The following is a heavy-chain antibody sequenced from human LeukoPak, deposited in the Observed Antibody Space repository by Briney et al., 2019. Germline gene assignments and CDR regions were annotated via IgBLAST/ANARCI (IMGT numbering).Heavy chain of an antibody. CDR3: ARDSAVTTGAFDI. D-gene: IGHD4-17*01. CDR1: GFTFSSYS. J-gene: IGHJ3*02. CDR2: ISSSSSYI. V-gene: IGHV3-21*01. Sequence: GGSLRLSCAASGFTFSSYSMNWVRQAPGKGLEWVSSISSSSSYIYYADSVKGRFTISRDNAKNSLYLQMNSLRAEDTAVYYCARDSAVTTGAFDIWGQGTMVTVSS.